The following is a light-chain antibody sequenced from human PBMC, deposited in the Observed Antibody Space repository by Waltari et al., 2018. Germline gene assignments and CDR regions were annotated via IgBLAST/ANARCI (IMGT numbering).Light chain of an antibody. CDR1: QSIGIN. V-gene: IGKV3-20*01. CDR3: QQYESLPET. Sequence: EIVLTQSPGTLSLSPGERATLSCRSSQSIGINLAWYQQKPGQAPRLLMYPAASRATGIPDRLSGSGSGTDFSLTISRLEPEDFAVYYCQQYESLPETFGQGTKVEIK. CDR2: PAA. J-gene: IGKJ1*01.